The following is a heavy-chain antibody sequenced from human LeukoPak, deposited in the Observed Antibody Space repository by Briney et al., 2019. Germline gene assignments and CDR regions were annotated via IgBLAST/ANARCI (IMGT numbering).Heavy chain of an antibody. Sequence: GGSLRRSCAAFGFTISSYDWSWVRQAPGKGLEWVSSFSGRGGGTFYTDSVKGRFTISRDNSKNTLYLQMNSLRAEETAVYHCANQRVADYYDSSGKDYFDYWGQGNLVTVSS. CDR3: ANQRVADYYDSSGKDYFDY. CDR2: FSGRGGGT. V-gene: IGHV3-23*01. CDR1: GFTISSYD. D-gene: IGHD3-22*01. J-gene: IGHJ4*02.